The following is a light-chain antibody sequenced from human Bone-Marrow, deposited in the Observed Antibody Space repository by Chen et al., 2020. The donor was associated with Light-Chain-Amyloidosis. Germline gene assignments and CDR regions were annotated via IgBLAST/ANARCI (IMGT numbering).Light chain of an antibody. Sequence: VLTQSPGTLSLSPGERATLSCRASQSISSSHLSWYQQKPGQAPRLVIYGASTRATGTPDRFSGSGSGTDFTLTISRLEPEDSAVYFCLQYGTSPPRTFGPGTTVEIK. CDR1: QSISSSH. CDR2: GAS. CDR3: LQYGTSPPRT. J-gene: IGKJ1*01. V-gene: IGKV3-20*01.